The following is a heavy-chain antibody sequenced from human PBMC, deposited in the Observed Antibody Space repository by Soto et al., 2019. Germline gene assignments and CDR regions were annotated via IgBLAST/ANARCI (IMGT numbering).Heavy chain of an antibody. J-gene: IGHJ5*02. CDR2: INHSGST. D-gene: IGHD6-13*01. CDR1: GGSFSGYY. V-gene: IGHV4-34*01. Sequence: PSETLSLTCAVYGGSFSGYYWSWIRQPPGKGLEWIGEINHSGSTNYNPSLKSRVTISVDTSKNQFSLKLSSVTAADTAVYCCARVSPWYSSSWYWFYPWGQGTLVTVSS. CDR3: ARVSPWYSSSWYWFYP.